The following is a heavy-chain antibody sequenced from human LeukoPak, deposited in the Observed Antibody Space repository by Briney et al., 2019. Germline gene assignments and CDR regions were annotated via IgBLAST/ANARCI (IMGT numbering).Heavy chain of an antibody. CDR2: ISGSGDRT. Sequence: PGGSLRLSCAASGFTFSSYAMSWVRQAPGKGLEWVSAISGSGDRTYYADSVKGRFTISRDNSKNTLYLQMNSLRAEDTAVYFCAREYGYEGRSFDHWGQGTLVTVSS. V-gene: IGHV3-23*01. CDR1: GFTFSSYA. J-gene: IGHJ4*02. D-gene: IGHD5-12*01. CDR3: AREYGYEGRSFDH.